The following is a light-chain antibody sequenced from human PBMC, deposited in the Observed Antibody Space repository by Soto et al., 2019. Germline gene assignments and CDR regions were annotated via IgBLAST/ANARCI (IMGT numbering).Light chain of an antibody. J-gene: IGKJ1*01. CDR3: QQYVHWPPGT. CDR1: QSVSSS. V-gene: IGKV3-15*01. Sequence: EIVVTQSPATLSVSLGERVTLSCRASQSVSSSLAWYQQRPGQAPRLLIYDTSTRAAGIAARFSGSGSGTEFTLTISSLQSEDFAVYYCQQYVHWPPGTFGQGTKVDIK. CDR2: DTS.